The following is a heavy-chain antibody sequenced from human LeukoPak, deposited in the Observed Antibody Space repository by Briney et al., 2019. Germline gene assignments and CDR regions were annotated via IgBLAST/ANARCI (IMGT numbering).Heavy chain of an antibody. Sequence: ASVKVSCKASGGTFSSYTISWVRQAPGQGLEWMGGIIPILGIANYAQKFQGRVTITADKSTSTAYMELSSLRSEDTAVYYCARVAATYDAFDIWGQGTMVTVSS. V-gene: IGHV1-69*10. CDR1: GGTFSSYT. CDR3: ARVAATYDAFDI. CDR2: IIPILGIA. D-gene: IGHD6-25*01. J-gene: IGHJ3*02.